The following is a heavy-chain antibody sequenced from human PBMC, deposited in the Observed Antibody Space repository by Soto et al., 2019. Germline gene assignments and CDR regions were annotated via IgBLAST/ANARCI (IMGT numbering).Heavy chain of an antibody. J-gene: IGHJ4*02. V-gene: IGHV4-59*01. CDR1: GGSISSYY. CDR3: ARGGSPGGNHDYFAH. D-gene: IGHD1-26*01. Sequence: QVQLQESGPGLVKPSETLSLSCTVSGGSISSYYWSWIRQPPGKGLEWIGYIVYSGSSNYNPSLSSRVTMSVDTSKIQLALRVTSVTAADTAVYYCARGGSPGGNHDYFAHWGQGALVTVSP. CDR2: IVYSGSS.